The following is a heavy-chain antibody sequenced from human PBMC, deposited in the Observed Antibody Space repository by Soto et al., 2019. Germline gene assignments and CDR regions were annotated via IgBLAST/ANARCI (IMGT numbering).Heavy chain of an antibody. V-gene: IGHV4-31*03. D-gene: IGHD3-9*01. CDR2: ISDSGSS. CDR3: ARTTFYDIFTAYYSLFDY. J-gene: IGHJ4*02. CDR1: GGSISSGSFY. Sequence: QVQLQESGPGLVKPSQTLTLTCTVSGGSISSGSFYWSWIRQHPGKGLEWIGHISDSGSSYYTPSLESRVTISVDTSKNQCSLKLSAVTAADTAVYFCARTTFYDIFTAYYSLFDYWGQGTLVTVSS.